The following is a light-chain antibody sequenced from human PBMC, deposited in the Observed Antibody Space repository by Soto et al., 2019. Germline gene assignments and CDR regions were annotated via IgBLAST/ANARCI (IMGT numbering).Light chain of an antibody. V-gene: IGKV1-5*03. Sequence: DIPMTQSPSTLSASVGDRVTITCRASQSISSWLAWYQQKPGKAPKLLIYKASSLESGVPPRFSGSGSGTEFTLTISSLQPDDFATYYCQQYNSYLYTFGQGTKLEIK. CDR3: QQYNSYLYT. CDR1: QSISSW. J-gene: IGKJ2*01. CDR2: KAS.